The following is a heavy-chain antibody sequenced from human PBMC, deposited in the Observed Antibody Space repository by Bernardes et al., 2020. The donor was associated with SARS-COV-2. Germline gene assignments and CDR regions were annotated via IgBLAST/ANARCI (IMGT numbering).Heavy chain of an antibody. CDR2: ISGSGDRT. Sequence: GGSLRLSRAASGFTFSSYAMTWVRQAPGKGLEWVSAISGSGDRTYYADSVKGRFTISRDNSKNTLYLQMNSLRAEDTAVYYCAKGSGYGSNWDLDYWGQGILVTVSS. CDR3: AKGSGYGSNWDLDY. J-gene: IGHJ4*02. V-gene: IGHV3-23*01. CDR1: GFTFSSYA. D-gene: IGHD6-13*01.